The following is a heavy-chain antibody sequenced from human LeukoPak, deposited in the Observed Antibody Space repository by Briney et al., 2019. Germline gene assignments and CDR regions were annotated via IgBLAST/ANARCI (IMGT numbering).Heavy chain of an antibody. D-gene: IGHD2-15*01. CDR1: GYTFTSYA. V-gene: IGHV1-3*01. Sequence: ASVKVSCKASGYTFTSYAMHWVRQAPGQRLEWMGWINAGNDNTKYSQKFQGRVTITRDTSASTAYMELNSLRSGDTAVYYCARDLGYCTGGTCYPNWFDPWGQGTLVTVSS. J-gene: IGHJ5*02. CDR2: INAGNDNT. CDR3: ARDLGYCTGGTCYPNWFDP.